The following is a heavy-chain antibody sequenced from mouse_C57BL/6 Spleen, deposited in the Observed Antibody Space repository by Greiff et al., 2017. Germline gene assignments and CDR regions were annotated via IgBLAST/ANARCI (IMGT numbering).Heavy chain of an antibody. D-gene: IGHD1-1*01. CDR3: TRDYYGSRFAY. V-gene: IGHV5-9-1*02. CDR2: ISSGGDYI. CDR1: GFTFSSYA. J-gene: IGHJ3*01. Sequence: EVKLVESGEGLVKPGGSLKLSCAASGFTFSSYAMSWVRQTPEKRLEWVAYISSGGDYIYYADTVKGRFTISRDNARNTLYLQMRSLKAEDTAMYYCTRDYYGSRFAYWGQGTLVTVSA.